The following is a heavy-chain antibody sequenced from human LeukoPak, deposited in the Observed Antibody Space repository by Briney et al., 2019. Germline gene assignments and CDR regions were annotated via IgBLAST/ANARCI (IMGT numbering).Heavy chain of an antibody. CDR3: ARATGPLAEKFDY. V-gene: IGHV1-2*02. CDR2: INPNSGGT. Sequence: ASVKVSCKASGYTFTGYYMHWVRQAPGQGLEWMGWINPNSGGTNYAQKLQGRVTMTTDTSTSTAYMELRSLRSDDTAVCYCARATGPLAEKFDYWGQGTLVTVSS. J-gene: IGHJ4*02. D-gene: IGHD3-10*01. CDR1: GYTFTGYY.